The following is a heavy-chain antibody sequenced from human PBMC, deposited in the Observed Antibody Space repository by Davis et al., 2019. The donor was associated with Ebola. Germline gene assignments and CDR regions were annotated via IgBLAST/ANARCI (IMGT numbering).Heavy chain of an antibody. CDR2: IDWDDDK. J-gene: IGHJ6*02. CDR3: ARMLVQRATIYYYYGMDV. V-gene: IGHV2-70*01. D-gene: IGHD3-10*01. Sequence: SGPTLVKPTQTLTLTCTFSGFSLSTRGMCVSWIRQPPGKALEWLALIDWDDDKYYSTSLKTRLTISKDTSKNQVVLTMTNMDPVDTATYYCARMLVQRATIYYYYGMDVWGQGTTVTVSS. CDR1: GFSLSTRGMC.